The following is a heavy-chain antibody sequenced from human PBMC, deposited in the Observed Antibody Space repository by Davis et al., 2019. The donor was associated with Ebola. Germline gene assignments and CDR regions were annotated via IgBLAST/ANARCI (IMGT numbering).Heavy chain of an antibody. V-gene: IGHV3-23*01. CDR3: VKDSSNIWFDI. CDR1: GFMFSSYV. J-gene: IGHJ3*02. CDR2: LGTSADT. D-gene: IGHD2/OR15-2a*01. Sequence: GESLKISCAASGFMFSSYVMSWVRQAPGKGLEWVSTLGTSADTYYADSVKGRFTISRDNSKNTLYLQMNGLRVEDTAIYYCVKDSSNIWFDIWGQGTLVTVSS.